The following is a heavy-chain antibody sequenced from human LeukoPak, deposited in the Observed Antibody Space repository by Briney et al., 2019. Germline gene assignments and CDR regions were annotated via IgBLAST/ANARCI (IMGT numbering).Heavy chain of an antibody. CDR3: ARGPQKYYDVLTGYYDIWFDP. V-gene: IGHV1-18*01. Sequence: ASVKVSCKASGYTFTSYGISWVRQAPGQGLEWMGWISAYNGNTNYAQKLQGRVTMTTDTSTSTAYMELRSLRSEDTAVYYCARGPQKYYDVLTGYYDIWFDPWGQGTLVTVSS. CDR1: GYTFTSYG. J-gene: IGHJ5*02. D-gene: IGHD3-9*01. CDR2: ISAYNGNT.